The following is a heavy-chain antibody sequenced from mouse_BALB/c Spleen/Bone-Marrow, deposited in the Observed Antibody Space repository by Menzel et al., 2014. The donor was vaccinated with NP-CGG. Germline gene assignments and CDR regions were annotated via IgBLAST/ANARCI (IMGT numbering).Heavy chain of an antibody. Sequence: VQLKESGPGLVEPSQSLSLTCTVTGYSITSDYAWNWIRQFPGNKLEWMGYISYSGSTSYNPSLKSRISITRGTSKNQFFLQLNSVTSEDTATYYCARGGYDDAVDYWGQGTSVTVSS. V-gene: IGHV3-2*02. CDR1: GYSITSDYA. CDR2: ISYSGST. J-gene: IGHJ4*01. D-gene: IGHD2-14*01. CDR3: ARGGYDDAVDY.